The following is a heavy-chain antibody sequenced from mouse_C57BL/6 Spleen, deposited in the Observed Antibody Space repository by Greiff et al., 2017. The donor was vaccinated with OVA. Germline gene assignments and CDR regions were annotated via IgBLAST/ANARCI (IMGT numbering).Heavy chain of an antibody. CDR1: GYSITSGYY. CDR3: AIITTVPFAY. Sequence: VQLKESGPGLVKPSQSLSLTCSVTGYSITSGYYWNWIRQFPGNKLEWMGYISYDGSNNYNPSLKNRISITRDTSKNQFFLKLNSVTTEDTATYYCAIITTVPFAYWGQGTLVTVSA. J-gene: IGHJ3*01. D-gene: IGHD1-1*01. CDR2: ISYDGSN. V-gene: IGHV3-6*01.